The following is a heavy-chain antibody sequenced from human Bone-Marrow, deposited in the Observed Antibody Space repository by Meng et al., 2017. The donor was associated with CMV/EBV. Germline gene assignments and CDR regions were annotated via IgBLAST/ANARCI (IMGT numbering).Heavy chain of an antibody. D-gene: IGHD4-17*01. CDR2: IYYSGST. CDR3: ARDRGDMTTVLF. Sequence: GSLRLSCTVSGGSISSSSYYWGWIRQPPGRGLEWIGSIYYSGSTYYNPSLKSRVTISVDTSKNQFSLKLSSVTAADTAVYYCARDRGDMTTVLFWGQGTLVTVSS. V-gene: IGHV4-39*07. CDR1: GGSISSSSYY. J-gene: IGHJ4*02.